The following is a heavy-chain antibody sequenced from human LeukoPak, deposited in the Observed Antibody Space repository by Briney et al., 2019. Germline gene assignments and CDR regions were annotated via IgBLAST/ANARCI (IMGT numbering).Heavy chain of an antibody. CDR3: AKPDFGGNTPGAFDI. J-gene: IGHJ3*02. V-gene: IGHV3-30*02. Sequence: GGSLRLSCAASGFSFSSYGMHWVRQAPGKGLEWVAFIRYDGSNKYYADSVKGRFTISRDNSKNTLYLQMNSLRAEDTAVYYCAKPDFGGNTPGAFDIWGQGTMVTVSS. D-gene: IGHD4-23*01. CDR2: IRYDGSNK. CDR1: GFSFSSYG.